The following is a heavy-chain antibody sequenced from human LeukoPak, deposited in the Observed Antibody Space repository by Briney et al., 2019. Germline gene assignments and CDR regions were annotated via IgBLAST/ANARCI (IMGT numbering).Heavy chain of an antibody. D-gene: IGHD5-12*01. V-gene: IGHV3-48*03. J-gene: IGHJ4*02. CDR3: AKEDIAGNGFPFDS. CDR2: ISSSGRSI. CDR1: GFTFNIYE. Sequence: GGSLILSCAASGFTFNIYEMNWDRQAPGRGPEWISYISSSGRSIYYADSVKGRFTISRDNAKNSVYLQMNSLRVEDTAIYYCAKEDIAGNGFPFDSWGQGTMVTVSS.